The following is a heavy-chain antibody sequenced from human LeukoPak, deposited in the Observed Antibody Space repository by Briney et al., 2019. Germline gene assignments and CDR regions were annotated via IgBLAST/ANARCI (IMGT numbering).Heavy chain of an antibody. CDR1: GFTFSSYW. J-gene: IGHJ4*02. CDR2: IKQDGSEK. V-gene: IGHV3-7*01. Sequence: WGTLRLSCAASGFTFSSYWMSWVRQAPGKGLEWVANIKQDGSEKYYVDSAKGRFTISRDNAKNSLYLQTNSLRAEDTAVYYCATSRTFDYWGQGTLATVSS. CDR3: ATSRTFDY.